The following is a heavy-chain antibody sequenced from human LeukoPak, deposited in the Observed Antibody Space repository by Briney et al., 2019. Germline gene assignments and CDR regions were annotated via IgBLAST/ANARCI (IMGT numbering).Heavy chain of an antibody. Sequence: GGSPRLSCAASGFIFCGFWIHWGRQAPGKGLVWLSRIKNDGSITSYADSVKGRFTISRDNAKNTLHLQMNSLRVEDTAVYYCTKSDWFDPWGQGTLVTVSS. J-gene: IGHJ5*02. CDR2: IKNDGSIT. CDR3: TKSDWFDP. D-gene: IGHD3-3*01. V-gene: IGHV3-74*01. CDR1: GFIFCGFW.